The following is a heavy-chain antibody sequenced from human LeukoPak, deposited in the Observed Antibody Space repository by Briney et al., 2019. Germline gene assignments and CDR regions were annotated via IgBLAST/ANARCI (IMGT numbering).Heavy chain of an antibody. CDR3: ARLGYCSSTSCYLGRQYYYYYYGMDV. Sequence: SSETLSLTCAVYGGSFSGYYWSWIRQPPGKGLEWIGEINHSGSTNYNPSLKSRVTISVDTSKNQFSLKLSSVTAADTAVYYCARLGYCSSTSCYLGRQYYYYYYGMDVWGQGTTVTVSS. CDR2: INHSGST. V-gene: IGHV4-34*01. J-gene: IGHJ6*02. CDR1: GGSFSGYY. D-gene: IGHD2-2*01.